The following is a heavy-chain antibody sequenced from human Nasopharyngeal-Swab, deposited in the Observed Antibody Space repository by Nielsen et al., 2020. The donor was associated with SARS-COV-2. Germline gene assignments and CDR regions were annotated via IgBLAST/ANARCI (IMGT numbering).Heavy chain of an antibody. V-gene: IGHV1-18*01. CDR1: GFTLSELS. CDR2: ISAYNGNT. J-gene: IGHJ5*02. D-gene: IGHD3-9*01. Sequence: ASVKVSCKVSGFTLSELSIHWVRQAPGQGLEWMGWISAYNGNTNYAQKLQGRVTMTTDTSTSTAYMELRSLRSDDTAVYYCARVEAYYDILTGGETWGQGTLVTVSS. CDR3: ARVEAYYDILTGGET.